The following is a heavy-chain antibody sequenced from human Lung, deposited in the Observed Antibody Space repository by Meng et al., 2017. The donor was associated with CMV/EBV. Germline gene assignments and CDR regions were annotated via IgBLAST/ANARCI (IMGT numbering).Heavy chain of an antibody. Sequence: ASXXVSCKASGYTFTNYDIYWVRQATGHGPEWMGWVNPYSGKTGNVQRFQGRVTMTRDTSTRTADMELSSLRSDETAVYYCARAWVLVTPVGGPPRVAPVVDHYGMDVWGQGTXVTVSS. CDR3: ARAWVLVTPVGGPPRVAPVVDHYGMDV. D-gene: IGHD2-2*01. J-gene: IGHJ6*02. V-gene: IGHV1-8*01. CDR2: VNPYSGKT. CDR1: GYTFTNYD.